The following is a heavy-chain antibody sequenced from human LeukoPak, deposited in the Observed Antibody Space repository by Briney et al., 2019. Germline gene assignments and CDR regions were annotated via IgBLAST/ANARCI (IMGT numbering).Heavy chain of an antibody. CDR2: MNPNNGNT. Sequence: ASVKVSCKASGFTFTSYDINWVRQASGQGLEWMGWMNPNNGNTGYAQKFQGRVTMTRDTSISTACMELRGLRSEDTAVYYCVRDGEGVAISVNYWFDPWGQGTLVTVSS. V-gene: IGHV1-8*01. CDR1: GFTFTSYD. J-gene: IGHJ5*02. CDR3: VRDGEGVAISVNYWFDP. D-gene: IGHD3-10*01.